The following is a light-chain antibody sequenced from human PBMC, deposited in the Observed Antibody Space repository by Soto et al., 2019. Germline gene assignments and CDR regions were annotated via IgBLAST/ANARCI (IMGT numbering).Light chain of an antibody. CDR1: QGIRTW. Sequence: DIQMTQSPPSVSASVGDRVTITCRASQGIRTWLAWYQQKPGMAPKCLIYAASSLQDGVPSRFSGSGSGTDFTLTISSLQPEDSSIYYCQQADSFPVSFGGGTKVEIK. CDR3: QQADSFPVS. J-gene: IGKJ4*01. V-gene: IGKV1-12*01. CDR2: AAS.